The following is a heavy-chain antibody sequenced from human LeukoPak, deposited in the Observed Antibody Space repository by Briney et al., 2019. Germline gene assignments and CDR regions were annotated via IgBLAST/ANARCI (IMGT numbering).Heavy chain of an antibody. V-gene: IGHV1-8*01. CDR3: AGGHRVRSGSSWPVV. D-gene: IGHD6-13*01. J-gene: IGHJ6*02. CDR2: MNPNSGNT. Sequence: GASVKVSCKASGYTFTSYDINWVRQATGQGLGWMGWMNPNSGNTGYAQKFQGRVTMTRNTSISTAYMELSSLRSEDTAVYYCAGGHRVRSGSSWPVVWGQGTTVTVSS. CDR1: GYTFTSYD.